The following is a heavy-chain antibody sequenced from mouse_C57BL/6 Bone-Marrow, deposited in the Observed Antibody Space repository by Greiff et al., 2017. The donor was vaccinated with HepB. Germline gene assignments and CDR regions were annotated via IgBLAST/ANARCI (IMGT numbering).Heavy chain of an antibody. V-gene: IGHV2-4*01. J-gene: IGHJ2*01. D-gene: IGHD2-1*01. CDR3: AKEGDGNYDFDY. CDR2: ICSGGST. CDR1: GFSLTSYG. Sequence: VKLLESGPGLVQPSQCLSITCTVSGFSLTSYGVHWVRQPPGKGLEWLGVICSGGSTDYNAAFISRLSISKDNSKTQVVFKMNSLQADDTAIYYCAKEGDGNYDFDYWGQGTTLTVSA.